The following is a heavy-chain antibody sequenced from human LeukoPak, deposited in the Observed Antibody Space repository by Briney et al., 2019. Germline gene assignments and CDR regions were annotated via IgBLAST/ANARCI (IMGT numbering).Heavy chain of an antibody. J-gene: IGHJ6*04. Sequence: GASVKVSCKASGYTFTSYDINWVRQATGQGLEWMGWMNANSGNTGYAQKFQGRVTMTRNTSISTAYMELSSLRSEDTAVYYCARGRSSSSWSSPDVWGKGTTVTVSS. CDR3: ARGRSSSSWSSPDV. V-gene: IGHV1-8*01. CDR2: MNANSGNT. CDR1: GYTFTSYD. D-gene: IGHD6-13*01.